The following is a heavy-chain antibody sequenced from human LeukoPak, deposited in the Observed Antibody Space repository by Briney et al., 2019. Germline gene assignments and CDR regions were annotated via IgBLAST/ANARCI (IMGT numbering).Heavy chain of an antibody. V-gene: IGHV3-15*01. CDR1: GFTFSNAW. Sequence: GGSLRLSCAASGFTFSNAWMSWVRQAPGKGLEWVGRIKSKTDGGTTDYAAPVKGRFTISRDDSKNTLYLQMNSLKTEDTAVYYCTTEIPSYYYGSGSYYSFDYWGQGTLVTVSS. D-gene: IGHD3-10*01. CDR2: IKSKTDGGTT. CDR3: TTEIPSYYYGSGSYYSFDY. J-gene: IGHJ4*02.